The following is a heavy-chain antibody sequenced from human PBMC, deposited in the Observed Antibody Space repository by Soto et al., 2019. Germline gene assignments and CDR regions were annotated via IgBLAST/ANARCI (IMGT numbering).Heavy chain of an antibody. CDR1: GYTFTSYG. CDR3: ARDLAVGLVDY. CDR2: ISAYNGNT. Sequence: QVQLVQSGAEVKKPGASVKVSCKASGYTFTSYGISWVRQAPGQGLEWMGWISAYNGNTKSEQKLQGRVTMTTDTSTSTDYMELRSLISDDTAVYYCARDLAVGLVDYWGQGTLVTVSS. D-gene: IGHD6-19*01. J-gene: IGHJ4*02. V-gene: IGHV1-18*01.